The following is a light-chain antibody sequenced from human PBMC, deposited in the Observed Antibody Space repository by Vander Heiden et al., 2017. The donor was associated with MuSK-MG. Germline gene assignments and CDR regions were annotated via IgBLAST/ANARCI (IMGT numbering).Light chain of an antibody. Sequence: QLALTQTASVFGSPGQSIDISCTGPSSDSADIIFVFWSQQHPGKAPILVIFDFSYRPSEISSRFSGSRSGNTAFLTIAGLQAEDDANYYCSSYTKSLSYVFGPGTKVTVL. CDR1: SSDSADIIF. CDR3: SSYTKSLSYV. CDR2: DFS. V-gene: IGLV2-14*03. J-gene: IGLJ1*01.